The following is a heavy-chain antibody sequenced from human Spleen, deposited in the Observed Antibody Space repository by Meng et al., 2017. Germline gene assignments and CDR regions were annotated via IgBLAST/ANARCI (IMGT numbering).Heavy chain of an antibody. CDR3: ARDFPDPYQVLPGDY. D-gene: IGHD2-2*01. J-gene: IGHJ4*02. V-gene: IGHV1-2*06. CDR1: GYTFAGYY. CDR2: VNPNSGGT. Sequence: QAYLVQSGAEEKTPGASVKVSCMTSGYTFAGYYIHWLRQAPGQGLEWMGRVNPNSGGTNYAQKFQGRVTMTSDTSISTADMELSRLRSDDTAVYYCARDFPDPYQVLPGDYWGQGTLVTVSS.